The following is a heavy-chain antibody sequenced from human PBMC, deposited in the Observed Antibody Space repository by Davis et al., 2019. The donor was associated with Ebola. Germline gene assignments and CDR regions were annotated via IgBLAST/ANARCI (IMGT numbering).Heavy chain of an antibody. CDR3: ICGDQLTGGLYYYYGMDV. Sequence: AASVKVSCKASGRTFSSYAISWVRQAPGQGLEWMGGIIPIFGTAHYAQKFQGRVTITADESTSTAYMELSSLRSEDTAVYYCICGDQLTGGLYYYYGMDVWGQGTTVTVSS. CDR2: IIPIFGTA. D-gene: IGHD2-21*01. V-gene: IGHV1-69*13. J-gene: IGHJ6*02. CDR1: GRTFSSYA.